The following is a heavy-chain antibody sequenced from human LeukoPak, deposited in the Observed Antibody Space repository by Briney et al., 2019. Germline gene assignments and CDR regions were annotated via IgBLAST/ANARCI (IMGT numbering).Heavy chain of an antibody. D-gene: IGHD6-19*01. V-gene: IGHV3-30*18. Sequence: GGSLRLSCAVSGFTFSSYGMHWVRQAPGKGLEWVAVISYDGSNKYYADSVKGRFTISRDNSKNTLYLQMNSLRAEDTAVYYCAKLAQYSSGWYTVIDYWGQGTLVTVSS. CDR1: GFTFSSYG. CDR3: AKLAQYSSGWYTVIDY. CDR2: ISYDGSNK. J-gene: IGHJ4*02.